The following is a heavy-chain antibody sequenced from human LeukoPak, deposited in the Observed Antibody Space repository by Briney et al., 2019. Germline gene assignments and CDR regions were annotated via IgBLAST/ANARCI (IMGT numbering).Heavy chain of an antibody. V-gene: IGHV5-51*01. CDR3: ARRAHYYDSSGYYEFDY. CDR1: GYSFTSYW. CDR2: IYPGDSDT. D-gene: IGHD3-22*01. Sequence: PGESLKISCKGSGYSFTSYWIGWVRQMPGKGLEWMGIIYPGDSDTRYSPSFQGQVTISADKSISTAYLQWSSLKASDTAMYYCARRAHYYDSSGYYEFDYWGQGTLVTVSS. J-gene: IGHJ4*02.